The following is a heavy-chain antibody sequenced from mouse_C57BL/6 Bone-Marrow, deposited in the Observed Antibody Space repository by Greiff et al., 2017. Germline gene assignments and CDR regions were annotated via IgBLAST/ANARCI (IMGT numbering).Heavy chain of an antibody. V-gene: IGHV1-80*01. CDR2: IYPGDGDT. J-gene: IGHJ3*01. CDR3: ARSNYGSFAWFAY. D-gene: IGHD1-1*01. Sequence: QVQLQQSGAELVKPGASVKISCKASGYAFSSYWMNWVKQRPGQGLEWIGQIYPGDGDTNYNGKFKGKATLTADKSSSTAYMQLSSLTSEDSAVYFCARSNYGSFAWFAYWGQGTLVTVSA. CDR1: GYAFSSYW.